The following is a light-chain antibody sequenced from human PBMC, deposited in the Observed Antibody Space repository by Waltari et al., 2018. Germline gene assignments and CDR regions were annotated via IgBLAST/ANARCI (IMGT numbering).Light chain of an antibody. Sequence: SYELTQPPPVSVSPGQTARSTCSGDALPKQYAHWYQKKPGQAPVLVIYTDSERPSGFPERFSGSSSGTTVTLTISGVQAEDEADYYCQSADSSGTYVVFGGGTKLTVL. V-gene: IGLV3-25*03. J-gene: IGLJ2*01. CDR2: TDS. CDR1: ALPKQY. CDR3: QSADSSGTYVV.